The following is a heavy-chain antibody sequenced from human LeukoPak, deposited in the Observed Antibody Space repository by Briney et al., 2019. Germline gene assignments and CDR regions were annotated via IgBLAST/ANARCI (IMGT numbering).Heavy chain of an antibody. J-gene: IGHJ4*02. Sequence: GGSLRLSCAASGFTFSSYAMSWVRQAPGKGLEWVSSMCCCAGYTIHADAVKGRLTISRDNSKNTLDMQMNSLRAEDTAVYYCAKDPGFWSGYKDYWGQGTLVTVSS. V-gene: IGHV3-23*01. CDR3: AKDPGFWSGYKDY. CDR1: GFTFSSYA. CDR2: MCCCAGYT. D-gene: IGHD3-3*01.